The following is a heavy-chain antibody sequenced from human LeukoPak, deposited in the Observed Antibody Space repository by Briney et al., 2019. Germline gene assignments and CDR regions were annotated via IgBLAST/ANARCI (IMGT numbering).Heavy chain of an antibody. Sequence: ASVKVSCKASGYTFTSYGISWVRQAPGQGLEWMGWISAYNGNTNYAQKLQGRVTMTTDTSTNTAYMELRSLRSDDTAVYYCATRTYSSSWYLDYYYYYGMDVWGQGTTVTVSS. J-gene: IGHJ6*02. CDR1: GYTFTSYG. CDR3: ATRTYSSSWYLDYYYYYGMDV. CDR2: ISAYNGNT. V-gene: IGHV1-18*01. D-gene: IGHD6-13*01.